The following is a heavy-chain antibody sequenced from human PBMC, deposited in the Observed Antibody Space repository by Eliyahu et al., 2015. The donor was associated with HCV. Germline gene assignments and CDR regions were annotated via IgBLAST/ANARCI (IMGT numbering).Heavy chain of an antibody. D-gene: IGHD6-19*01. CDR3: ASGGGGIAVTGTGGWFDP. CDR2: IHYSGST. J-gene: IGHJ5*02. V-gene: IGHV4-59*01. CDR1: GGSITTYY. Sequence: QVQLQESGPGLVKPSETLSLTCTXSGGSITTYYXSWIRQPPGKGLEWIGXIHYSGSTNHNPSLKSRVXLSVDTSKNQFSLNLTSVTXXDTAMYYCASGGGGIAVTGTGGWFDPWGQGTLVTVFS.